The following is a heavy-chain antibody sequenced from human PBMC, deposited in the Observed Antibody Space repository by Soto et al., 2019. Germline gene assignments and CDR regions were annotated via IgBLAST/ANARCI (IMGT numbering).Heavy chain of an antibody. Sequence: QVQLVQSGAEVKKPGASVKVSCKGSGYTFTSYHINWVRQATGQGLEWMAWMNPNSGNTGYAQTLQGRVTMTWDTSISTAYMELSSLRFEDTATYYCARGHISSTKNWLDPWGQGTLVTVSS. J-gene: IGHJ5*02. D-gene: IGHD6-6*01. V-gene: IGHV1-8*01. CDR1: GYTFTSYH. CDR3: ARGHISSTKNWLDP. CDR2: MNPNSGNT.